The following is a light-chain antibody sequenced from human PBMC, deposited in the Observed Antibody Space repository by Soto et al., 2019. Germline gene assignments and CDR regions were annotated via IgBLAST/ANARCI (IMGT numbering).Light chain of an antibody. V-gene: IGKV3-15*01. Sequence: EIVMTQSPATLSVSPGERATHSCRASESVSSSLAWYQQKPGQAPRLLIYGASTRATGIPARFSGSGSGTEFTLTISSLQSEDFAVYYCQQYDSWPYTFGQGTKLEI. CDR3: QQYDSWPYT. CDR1: ESVSSS. CDR2: GAS. J-gene: IGKJ2*01.